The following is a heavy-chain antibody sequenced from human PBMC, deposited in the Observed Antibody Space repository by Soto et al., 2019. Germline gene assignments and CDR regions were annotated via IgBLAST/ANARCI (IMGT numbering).Heavy chain of an antibody. CDR2: ISYDGSNK. V-gene: IGHV3-30-3*01. CDR3: ARGGLEEGVAGTQYYFDY. D-gene: IGHD6-19*01. Sequence: GGSLRLSCAASGFTFSSYAMHWVRQAPGKGLEWVAVISYDGSNKYYADSVKGRFTISRDNSKNTLYLQMNSLRAEDTAVYYCARGGLEEGVAGTQYYFDYWGQGTLVTVSS. CDR1: GFTFSSYA. J-gene: IGHJ4*02.